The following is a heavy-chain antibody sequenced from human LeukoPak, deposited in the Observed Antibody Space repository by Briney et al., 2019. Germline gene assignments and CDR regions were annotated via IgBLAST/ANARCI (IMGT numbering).Heavy chain of an antibody. CDR2: IYTSGST. CDR1: GGSISSYY. Sequence: SETLSLTCTVSGGSISSYYWSWIRQPAGKGLEWIGRIYTSGSTNYNPSLKSRVTMSVDTSKNQLSLKLSSVTAADTAVYYCASFVVVVAATSAFDIWGQGTMVTVSS. CDR3: ASFVVVVAATSAFDI. D-gene: IGHD2-15*01. J-gene: IGHJ3*02. V-gene: IGHV4-4*07.